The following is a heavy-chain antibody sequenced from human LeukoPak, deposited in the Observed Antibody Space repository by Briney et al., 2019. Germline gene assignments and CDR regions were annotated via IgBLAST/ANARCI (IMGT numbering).Heavy chain of an antibody. CDR3: ARAYEYGWFDP. D-gene: IGHD4/OR15-4a*01. CDR2: INPKTGDK. V-gene: IGHV1-2*02. CDR1: GYSFTGHY. J-gene: IGHJ5*02. Sequence: ASVKVSCXASGYSFTGHYLHWVRQAPGQGLEWMGWINPKTGDKTYAQKFQGRVTMTWDTSITTAYMELSSLRSDDTAVYYCARAYEYGWFDPWGQRTQVTVSS.